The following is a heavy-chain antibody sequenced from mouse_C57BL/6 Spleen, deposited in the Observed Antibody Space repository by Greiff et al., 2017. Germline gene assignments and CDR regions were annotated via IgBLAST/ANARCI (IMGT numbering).Heavy chain of an antibody. D-gene: IGHD2-2*01. Sequence: VQLKQSGAELVRPGASVKLSCTASGFNIKDDYMHWVKQRPEQGLEWIGWIDPENGDTEYASKFQGKATITADPSSNTAYLQLSSLTSEDTAVYYCTTWNGSYWYFEGWGTGTTVTVSS. CDR2: IDPENGDT. V-gene: IGHV14-4*01. CDR1: GFNIKDDY. CDR3: TTWNGSYWYFEG. J-gene: IGHJ1*03.